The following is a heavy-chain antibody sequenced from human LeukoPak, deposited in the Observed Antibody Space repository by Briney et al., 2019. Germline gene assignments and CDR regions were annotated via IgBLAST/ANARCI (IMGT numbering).Heavy chain of an antibody. Sequence: GGSLRLSCAASGFTFSSYEMNWVRQAPGKGLEWVSYISSSGSTIYYADSVKGRFTISRDNSKNTLYLQMNSLRAEDTAVYYCAKDRSVVAAAFDYWGQGTLVTVSS. D-gene: IGHD2-15*01. V-gene: IGHV3-48*03. CDR1: GFTFSSYE. CDR3: AKDRSVVAAAFDY. CDR2: ISSSGSTI. J-gene: IGHJ4*02.